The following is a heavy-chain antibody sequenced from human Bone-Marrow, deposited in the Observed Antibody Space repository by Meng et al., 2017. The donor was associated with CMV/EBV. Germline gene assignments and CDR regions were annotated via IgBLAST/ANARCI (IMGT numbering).Heavy chain of an antibody. D-gene: IGHD3-3*01. CDR1: GFTFSSYS. CDR2: ISSSSSYI. Sequence: GGSLRLSCAASGFTFSSYSMNWVRQAPGKGLEWVSSISSSSSYIYYADSVKGRFTISRDNAKNSLYLQMNSLRAEDTAVYYCATSITIFGVPAWGQGPLVTCSS. V-gene: IGHV3-21*01. CDR3: ATSITIFGVPA. J-gene: IGHJ5*02.